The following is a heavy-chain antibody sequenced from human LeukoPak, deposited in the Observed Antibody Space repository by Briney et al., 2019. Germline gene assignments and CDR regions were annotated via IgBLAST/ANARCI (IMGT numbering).Heavy chain of an antibody. CDR2: ISSSGSTI. CDR3: ARDIDSSGYWAFDI. Sequence: GGSLRLSCAASGFTFSDYYMSWIRQAPGKGLEWVSYISSSGSTIYYADSVKGRFTTSRDNAKNSLYLQMNSLRAEDTAVYYCARDIDSSGYWAFDIWGQGTMVTVSS. J-gene: IGHJ3*02. D-gene: IGHD3-22*01. CDR1: GFTFSDYY. V-gene: IGHV3-11*01.